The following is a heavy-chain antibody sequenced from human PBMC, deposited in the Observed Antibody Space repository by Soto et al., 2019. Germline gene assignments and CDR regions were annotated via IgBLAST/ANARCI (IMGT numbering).Heavy chain of an antibody. CDR3: ATLGGPQLGARDY. Sequence: EVQLVESGGGLVQPGGSLRLSCAASGFTFSSYKIHWVRQAPGGGLVWVPRNDGEGTCTNYADSVKGRFTISRDNAKNTLYLQMNSLRVDDTAVYYCATLGGPQLGARDYWGQGTLVTVSS. J-gene: IGHJ4*02. CDR1: GFTFSSYK. D-gene: IGHD7-27*01. V-gene: IGHV3-74*01. CDR2: NDGEGTCT.